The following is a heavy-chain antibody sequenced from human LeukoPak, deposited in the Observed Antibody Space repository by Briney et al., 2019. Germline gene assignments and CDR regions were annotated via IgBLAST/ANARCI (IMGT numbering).Heavy chain of an antibody. Sequence: AGGSLRLSCEVSGFTFSSYNMNWVRQAPGKGLEWVSSIGITGDYIYYADSVTGRFTISRDNAKNSLYLQMNSLRVEDTAVYYCAELGITMIGGVWGKGTTVTISS. J-gene: IGHJ6*04. D-gene: IGHD3-10*02. CDR2: IGITGDYI. CDR3: AELGITMIGGV. CDR1: GFTFSSYN. V-gene: IGHV3-21*01.